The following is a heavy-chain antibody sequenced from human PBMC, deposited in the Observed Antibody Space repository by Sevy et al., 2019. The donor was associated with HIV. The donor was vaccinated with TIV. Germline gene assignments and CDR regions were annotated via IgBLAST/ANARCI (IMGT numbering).Heavy chain of an antibody. Sequence: GGSLRLSCAASGFTFSDYYMSWIRQAPGKGLEWVSYISSSGSTMYYADSVKGRFTISRDNAKNSLYLQMNSLRAEDTAVYYCARDFSTTTIFGVVVYYFDYWGQGTLVTVSS. CDR3: ARDFSTTTIFGVVVYYFDY. CDR1: GFTFSDYY. J-gene: IGHJ4*02. CDR2: ISSSGSTM. V-gene: IGHV3-11*01. D-gene: IGHD3-3*01.